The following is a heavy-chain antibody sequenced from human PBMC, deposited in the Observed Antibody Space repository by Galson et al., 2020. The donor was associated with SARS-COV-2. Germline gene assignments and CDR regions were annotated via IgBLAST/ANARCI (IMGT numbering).Heavy chain of an antibody. V-gene: IGHV3-48*04. CDR3: ARENSMGGYYFNY. D-gene: IGHD2-15*01. CDR1: GFTFKYYS. J-gene: IGHJ4*02. CDR2: ISSSSNTI. Sequence: GGSLRLSCAASGFTFKYYSMNWVRQAPGKGLEWVSYISSSSNTIYYADSVKGRFTISRDSARNTLFLQMNSLRAEDTAVYYCARENSMGGYYFNYWGQGTLVTVSS.